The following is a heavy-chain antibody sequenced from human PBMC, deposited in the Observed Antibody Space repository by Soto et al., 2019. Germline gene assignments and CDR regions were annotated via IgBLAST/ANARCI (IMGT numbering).Heavy chain of an antibody. Sequence: VQLVQSGAEVKKPGASVKVSCKASGYIFTSYGITWVRQAPGQGLEWMGWISTYNGNTNYAQKLQDRVTMTTDTSTSTAYMELRSLRFDDTAVYYCARDLIVNGTYFDYWGQGTLVTVSS. D-gene: IGHD2-21*01. CDR1: GYIFTSYG. V-gene: IGHV1-18*04. J-gene: IGHJ4*02. CDR2: ISTYNGNT. CDR3: ARDLIVNGTYFDY.